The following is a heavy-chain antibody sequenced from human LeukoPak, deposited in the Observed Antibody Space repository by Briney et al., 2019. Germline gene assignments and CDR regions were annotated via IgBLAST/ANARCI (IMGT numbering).Heavy chain of an antibody. J-gene: IGHJ4*02. CDR3: ARAHDYGKVFDY. V-gene: IGHV4-61*02. D-gene: IGHD4-17*01. Sequence: SETLSLTCTVSGGSISSGSYYWSWIRQPAGKGLEWIGRIYTSGSTNYNTSLKSRVTISVDTSKNQFSLKLSSVTAADTAVYYCARAHDYGKVFDYRGQGTLVTVSS. CDR1: GGSISSGSYY. CDR2: IYTSGST.